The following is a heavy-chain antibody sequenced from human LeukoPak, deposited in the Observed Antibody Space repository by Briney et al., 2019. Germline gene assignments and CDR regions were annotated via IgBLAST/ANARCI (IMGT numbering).Heavy chain of an antibody. J-gene: IGHJ4*02. CDR1: GYTFTGYD. D-gene: IGHD3-3*01. Sequence: ASVKVSCKASGYTFTGYDINWVRQATGQGLEWMGWMNPNSGNTGYAQKFQGRVTITRNTSISTAYMELSSLRSEDTAVYYCARVNDFWSGYYEDWGQGTLVTVSS. V-gene: IGHV1-8*03. CDR2: MNPNSGNT. CDR3: ARVNDFWSGYYED.